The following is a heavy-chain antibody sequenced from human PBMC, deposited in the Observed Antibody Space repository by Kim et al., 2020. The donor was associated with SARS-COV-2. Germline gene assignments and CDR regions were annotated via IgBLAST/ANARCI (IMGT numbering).Heavy chain of an antibody. Sequence: GGSLRLSCAASGFTFSSYGMPWVRQAPGKGLEWVAVIWYDGSNKYYADSVKGRFTISRDNSKNTLYLQMNSLRAEDTAVYYCAKGKLAYGGKGGVFDYWGQGTLVTVSS. CDR3: AKGKLAYGGKGGVFDY. J-gene: IGHJ4*02. V-gene: IGHV3-33*06. CDR2: IWYDGSNK. D-gene: IGHD2-15*01. CDR1: GFTFSSYG.